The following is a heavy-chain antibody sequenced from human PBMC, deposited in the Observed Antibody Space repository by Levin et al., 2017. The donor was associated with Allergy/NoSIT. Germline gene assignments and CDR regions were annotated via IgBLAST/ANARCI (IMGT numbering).Heavy chain of an antibody. CDR3: ARDSGLQWLADYYYYGMDV. D-gene: IGHD6-19*01. V-gene: IGHV3-48*03. J-gene: IGHJ6*02. CDR1: GFTFSSYE. CDR2: ISSSGSTI. Sequence: GGSLRLSCAASGFTFSSYEMNWVRQAPGKGLEWVSYISSSGSTIYYADSVKGRFTISRDNAKNSLYLQMNSLRAEDTAVYYCARDSGLQWLADYYYYGMDVWGQGTTVTVSS.